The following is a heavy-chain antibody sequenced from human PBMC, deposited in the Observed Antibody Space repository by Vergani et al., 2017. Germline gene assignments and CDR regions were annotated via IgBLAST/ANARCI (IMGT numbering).Heavy chain of an antibody. CDR2: ISGSGGSK. Sequence: VQLVESGGGVVQPGRSLRLSCAASGFTFSSYAMSWVRQAPGKGLEWVSAISGSGGSKYYADSVKGRFTISRDNSKNTLYLQMNSLRSDDTAVYYCARLRGSGSPSLDYWGQGTLVTVSS. V-gene: IGHV3-23*04. CDR3: ARLRGSGSPSLDY. D-gene: IGHD3-10*01. J-gene: IGHJ4*02. CDR1: GFTFSSYA.